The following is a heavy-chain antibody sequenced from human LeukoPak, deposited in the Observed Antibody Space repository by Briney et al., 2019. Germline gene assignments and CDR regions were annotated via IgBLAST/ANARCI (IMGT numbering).Heavy chain of an antibody. J-gene: IGHJ4*02. D-gene: IGHD6-19*01. Sequence: SETLSLTSTVSGGSIGNYYWSWIRQPAGKGLEWIGRMYISGSINYNPSLKSRVTMSIDTSKNQFSLKLSSVTAADTAIYYCARHDMGVAVAGSFDCWGQGTVVTVSS. CDR1: GGSIGNYY. CDR3: ARHDMGVAVAGSFDC. V-gene: IGHV4-4*07. CDR2: MYISGSI.